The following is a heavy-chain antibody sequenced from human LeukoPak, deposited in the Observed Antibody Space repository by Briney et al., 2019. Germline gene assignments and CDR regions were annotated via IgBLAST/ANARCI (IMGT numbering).Heavy chain of an antibody. CDR3: ARGVRFLEWFNYFDY. V-gene: IGHV3-33*01. Sequence: PGGSLRLSCAASGFTFSSYGMHWVRQAPGKGLEWVAVIWYDGSNKYYADSVKGRFTISRDNSKNTLYLQMNSLRAEDTAVYYCARGVRFLEWFNYFDYWGQGTLVTVSS. CDR2: IWYDGSNK. J-gene: IGHJ4*02. D-gene: IGHD3-3*01. CDR1: GFTFSSYG.